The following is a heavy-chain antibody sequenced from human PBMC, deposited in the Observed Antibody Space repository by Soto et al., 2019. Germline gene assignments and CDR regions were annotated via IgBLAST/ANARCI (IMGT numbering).Heavy chain of an antibody. Sequence: GGSLRLSCAASGFTFSSYAMSWVRQAPGKGLEWVSAISGSGGSTYYADSVKGRFTISRGNSKNTLYLQMNSLRAEDTAVYYCAKDLGIVVVPDAFDIWGQGTMVTVSS. D-gene: IGHD3-22*01. CDR3: AKDLGIVVVPDAFDI. CDR2: ISGSGGST. CDR1: GFTFSSYA. J-gene: IGHJ3*02. V-gene: IGHV3-23*01.